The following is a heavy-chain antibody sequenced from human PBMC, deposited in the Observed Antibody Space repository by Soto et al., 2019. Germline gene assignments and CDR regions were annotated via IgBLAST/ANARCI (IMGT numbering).Heavy chain of an antibody. J-gene: IGHJ6*02. D-gene: IGHD2-15*01. Sequence: GGFLRLSCAASGFTFSSYSMNWVRQAPGRGLEWVSSISSSSSYIYYADSVKGRFTISRDNAKNSLYLQMNSLRAEDTAVYYCARVLRLYCSGGSCYSSYYYYGMDVWGQGTTVTVSS. CDR1: GFTFSSYS. CDR2: ISSSSSYI. V-gene: IGHV3-21*01. CDR3: ARVLRLYCSGGSCYSSYYYYGMDV.